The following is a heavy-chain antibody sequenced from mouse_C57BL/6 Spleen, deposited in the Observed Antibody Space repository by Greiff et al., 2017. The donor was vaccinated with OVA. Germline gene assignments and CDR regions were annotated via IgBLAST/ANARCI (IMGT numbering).Heavy chain of an antibody. CDR2: IDPSDSYT. CDR3: ARPYYDYDELAY. Sequence: QVQLQQPGAELVMPGASVKLSCKASGYTFTSYWMHWVKQRPGQGLEWIGEIDPSDSYTNYNQKFKGKSTLTADKSSSTAYMQLSSLTSEDSAVYYCARPYYDYDELAYWGQGTLVTVSA. D-gene: IGHD2-4*01. CDR1: GYTFTSYW. J-gene: IGHJ3*01. V-gene: IGHV1-69*01.